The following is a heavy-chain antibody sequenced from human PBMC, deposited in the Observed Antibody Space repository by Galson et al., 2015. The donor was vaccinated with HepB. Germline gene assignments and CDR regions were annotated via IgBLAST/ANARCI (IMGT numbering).Heavy chain of an antibody. CDR3: ARGATAGTDYYHYGMDV. CDR2: ISYDESHK. CDR1: RFTFSTYA. J-gene: IGHJ6*02. Sequence: SLRLSCAASRFTFSTYAMHWVRQAPGKGLEWVVLISYDESHKYYADSVKGRFTVSRDNSKNTMYLQMNSLRAEDTAVYYCARGATAGTDYYHYGMDVWGQGTTVTVSS. V-gene: IGHV3-30*04. D-gene: IGHD6-13*01.